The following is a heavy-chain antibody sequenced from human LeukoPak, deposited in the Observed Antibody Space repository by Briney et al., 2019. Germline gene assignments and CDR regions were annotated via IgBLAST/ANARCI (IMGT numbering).Heavy chain of an antibody. CDR2: MNPNSGNT. V-gene: IGHV1-8*01. CDR1: GYTFTSYD. D-gene: IGHD5-12*01. CDR3: ARRLGRGPPHRFDP. Sequence: ASVKVSCKASGYTFTSYDINWVRQATGQGLEWMGWMNPNSGNTGYAQKFQGRVTMTRNTSISTAYMELSSLRSEDTAVYYCARRLGRGPPHRFDPWGQGTLVTVSS. J-gene: IGHJ5*02.